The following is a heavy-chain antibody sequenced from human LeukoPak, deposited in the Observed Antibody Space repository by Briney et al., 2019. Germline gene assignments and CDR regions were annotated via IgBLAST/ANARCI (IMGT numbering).Heavy chain of an antibody. CDR1: GGTFSSYA. J-gene: IGHJ3*02. D-gene: IGHD2-15*01. V-gene: IGHV1-69*06. CDR2: IIPIFGTA. CDR3: ARHRSGGSQDDAFDI. Sequence: GASVKVSCKASGGTFSSYAISWVRQAPGQGLEWMGGIIPIFGTANYAQKLQGRVTITADKSTSTAYMELSSLRAEDTAVYYCARHRSGGSQDDAFDIWGQGTMVTVSS.